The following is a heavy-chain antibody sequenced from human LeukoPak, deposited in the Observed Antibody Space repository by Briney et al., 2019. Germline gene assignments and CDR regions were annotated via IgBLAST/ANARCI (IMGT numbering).Heavy chain of an antibody. J-gene: IGHJ4*02. CDR3: ARTGYCTNGVCYPTQVGY. V-gene: IGHV4-34*01. CDR1: GGSFSGYY. CDR2: INHSGST. D-gene: IGHD2-8*01. Sequence: SETLSLTCAVYGGSFSGYYWSWVRQPPGKGLEWIGEINHSGSTNYNPSLKSRVTISVDTSKNQFSLKLSSVTAADTAVYYCARTGYCTNGVCYPTQVGYWGQGTLVTVSS.